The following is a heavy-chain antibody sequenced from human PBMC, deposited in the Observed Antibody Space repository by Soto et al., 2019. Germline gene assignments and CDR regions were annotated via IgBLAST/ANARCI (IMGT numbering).Heavy chain of an antibody. CDR1: GGSISSGGYY. CDR2: IYYSGST. Sequence: PSETLSLTCTVSGGSISSGGYYWSWIRQHPGKGLEWIGYIYYSGSTYYNPSLKSRVTISVDTSKNQFSLKLSSVTAADTAVYYCARDSPFMVRGFNYYYGMDFWGQGTTVPVSS. J-gene: IGHJ6*02. CDR3: ARDSPFMVRGFNYYYGMDF. D-gene: IGHD3-10*01. V-gene: IGHV4-31*03.